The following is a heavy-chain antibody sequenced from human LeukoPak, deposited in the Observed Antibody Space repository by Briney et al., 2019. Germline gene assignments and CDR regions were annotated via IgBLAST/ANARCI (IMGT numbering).Heavy chain of an antibody. V-gene: IGHV1-18*01. J-gene: IGHJ4*02. CDR1: GYTFTSYG. CDR3: ARDSAYDYVWGSYRPDY. Sequence: ASVKVSCKASGYTFTSYGNSWVRQAPGQGLEWMGWISAYNGNTNYAQKLQGRVTMTTDTSTSTAYMELRSLRSDDTAVYYCARDSAYDYVWGSYRPDYWGQGTLVTVSS. CDR2: ISAYNGNT. D-gene: IGHD3-16*02.